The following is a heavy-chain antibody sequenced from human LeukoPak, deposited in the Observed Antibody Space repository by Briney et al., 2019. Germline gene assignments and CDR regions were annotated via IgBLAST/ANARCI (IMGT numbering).Heavy chain of an antibody. V-gene: IGHV3-7*01. CDR1: GFTFSSYW. CDR3: ARDSPRGLYYYYGMDV. CDR2: IKQDGSEK. D-gene: IGHD3-10*01. J-gene: IGHJ6*02. Sequence: TGGSLRPSCAASGFTFSSYWMSWVRQAPGKGLEWVANIKQDGSEKYYVDSVKGRFTISRDNAKNSLYLQMNSLRAEDTAVYYCARDSPRGLYYYYGMDVWGQGTTVTVSS.